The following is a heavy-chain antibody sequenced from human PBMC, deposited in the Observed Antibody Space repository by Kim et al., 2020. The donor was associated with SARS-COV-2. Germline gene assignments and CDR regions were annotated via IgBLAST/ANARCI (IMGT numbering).Heavy chain of an antibody. CDR1: GYTLTSYY. J-gene: IGHJ4*02. Sequence: ASVKVSCKASGYTLTSYYMHWVRQAPGHGLLWKVIVNRKSGRPNYTHLNQGRVTMTAGKYTSTVYMELSSLRSEDTAVYYCARGRLWFGAWDYWGQGTLV. D-gene: IGHD3-10*01. CDR2: VNRKSGRP. CDR3: ARGRLWFGAWDY. V-gene: IGHV1-46*01.